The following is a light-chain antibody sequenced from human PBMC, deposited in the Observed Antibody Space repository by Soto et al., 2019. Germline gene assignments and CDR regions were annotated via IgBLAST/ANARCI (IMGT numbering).Light chain of an antibody. CDR3: AAWDDSLSGVV. V-gene: IGLV1-44*01. Sequence: PVLTQPPSASGTPGQRVTISCSGSSSNIGSNTVNWYQQLPGTAPKLLIYNNNQWPSGVPDRFSGSKSGTSASLAISGLQSEDEADYYCAAWDDSLSGVVFGGGTKVTVL. J-gene: IGLJ2*01. CDR1: SSNIGSNT. CDR2: NNN.